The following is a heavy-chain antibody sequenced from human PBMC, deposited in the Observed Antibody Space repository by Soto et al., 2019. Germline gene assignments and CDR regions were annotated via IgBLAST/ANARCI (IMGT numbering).Heavy chain of an antibody. J-gene: IGHJ4*01. CDR3: ARTRMIESWIDY. CDR1: GDSTSTYY. CDR2: VYYSGST. Sequence: TLSLTCDVSGDSTSTYYWSWIRQPPGKGLEWIGYVYYSGSTLYNPSLESRVTLSIDMSKKQVSLKLNSVIAADTAVYYCARTRMIESWIDYWGHGALVTVSS. D-gene: IGHD2-21*01. V-gene: IGHV4-59*01.